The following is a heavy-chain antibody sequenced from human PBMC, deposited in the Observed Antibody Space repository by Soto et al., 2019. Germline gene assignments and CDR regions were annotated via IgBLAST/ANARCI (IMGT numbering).Heavy chain of an antibody. Sequence: ASVKVSCTAAGYTFTSYGISWVRQAPGQGLEWMGWISAHNGNTNNAPKLQGRVTMTTDTSTSTTYMELRSLRSDDTAVYYCATDERDYCSSTSCHYFDHWGQGTLVTVSS. CDR1: GYTFTSYG. V-gene: IGHV1-18*04. CDR2: ISAHNGNT. D-gene: IGHD2-2*01. J-gene: IGHJ4*02. CDR3: ATDERDYCSSTSCHYFDH.